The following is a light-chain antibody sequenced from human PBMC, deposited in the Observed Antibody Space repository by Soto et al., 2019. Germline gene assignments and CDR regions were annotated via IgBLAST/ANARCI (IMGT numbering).Light chain of an antibody. CDR2: AAS. Sequence: DIQMTQSPSSLSASVGDRVTITCRASQSISSYLNWYHQKPGKAPNLLIYAASSLQSGVPSRFSGGGSGTAYTLTISSLQPDDFATYYCQQSYSTPRTFGQGTKLEIK. CDR1: QSISSY. J-gene: IGKJ1*01. V-gene: IGKV1-39*01. CDR3: QQSYSTPRT.